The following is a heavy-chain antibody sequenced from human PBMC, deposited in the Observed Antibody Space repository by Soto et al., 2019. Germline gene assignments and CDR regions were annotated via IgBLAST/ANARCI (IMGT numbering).Heavy chain of an antibody. D-gene: IGHD3-3*01. CDR3: ARNYDFWSGYYYYYYGMDV. V-gene: IGHV3-66*01. Sequence: GGSLRLSCAASGFTVSSNYMSWVRQAPGKGLEWVSVIYSGCSTYYADSVKGRVTISRDNSKNTLYLQMNSLRAEDTAVYYCARNYDFWSGYYYYYYGMDVWGQGTTVTGSS. CDR2: IYSGCST. CDR1: GFTVSSNY. J-gene: IGHJ6*02.